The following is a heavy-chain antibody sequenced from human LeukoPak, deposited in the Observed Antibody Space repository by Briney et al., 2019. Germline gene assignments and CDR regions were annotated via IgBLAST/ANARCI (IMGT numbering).Heavy chain of an antibody. CDR2: ISSRGKTV. V-gene: IGHV3-11*01. D-gene: IGHD5-24*01. CDR3: ARGRDGYKY. Sequence: PGGPLRLSCAASGFTFSDYYMSWIRQAPDKGLEWVSYISSRGKTVHYADSVKGRFTTSRDNAEMSLYLQMDSLRAEDTAIYFCARGRDGYKYWGPGTRVTVSS. J-gene: IGHJ4*02. CDR1: GFTFSDYY.